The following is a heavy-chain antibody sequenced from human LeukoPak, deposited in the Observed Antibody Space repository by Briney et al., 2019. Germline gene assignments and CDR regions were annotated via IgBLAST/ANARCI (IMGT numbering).Heavy chain of an antibody. Sequence: TGGSLRLSCAASGFTFSNAWMSWVRQAPGKGLEWVGRIKSKTDDGTTDYAAPVKGRFTISRDDSKNTLYLQMNSLKTEDTAVYYCTTEFSWLQFFDYWGQGTLVTVSS. CDR2: IKSKTDDGTT. D-gene: IGHD5-24*01. V-gene: IGHV3-15*01. CDR1: GFTFSNAW. CDR3: TTEFSWLQFFDY. J-gene: IGHJ4*02.